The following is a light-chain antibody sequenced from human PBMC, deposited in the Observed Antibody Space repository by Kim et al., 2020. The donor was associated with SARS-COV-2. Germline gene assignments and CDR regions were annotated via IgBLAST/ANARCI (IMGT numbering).Light chain of an antibody. Sequence: QSALTQPASVSGSPGQSIAISCTGTSSDVGGYDYVSWYQQRPGNAPKLMIYDVNKRPSGVSDRFSGSKSGNTASLTISGLQTEDEADYYCNSYTSSSAFRVFGGGTQLTVL. J-gene: IGLJ3*02. V-gene: IGLV2-14*01. CDR2: DVN. CDR1: SSDVGGYDY. CDR3: NSYTSSSAFRV.